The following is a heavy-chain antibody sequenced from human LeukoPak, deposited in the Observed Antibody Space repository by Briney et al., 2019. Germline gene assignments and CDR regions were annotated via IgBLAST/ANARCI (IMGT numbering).Heavy chain of an antibody. Sequence: PSETLSLTCAVYGGSFSGYYWSWIRQPPGKGLEWIGEINHSGSTNYNPSLKSRVTISVDTSKNQFSLTLSSVTAADTAVYYCARDPSSGWYYYYYGMDVWGQGTTVTVSS. V-gene: IGHV4-34*01. CDR1: GGSFSGYY. J-gene: IGHJ6*02. D-gene: IGHD6-19*01. CDR2: INHSGST. CDR3: ARDPSSGWYYYYYGMDV.